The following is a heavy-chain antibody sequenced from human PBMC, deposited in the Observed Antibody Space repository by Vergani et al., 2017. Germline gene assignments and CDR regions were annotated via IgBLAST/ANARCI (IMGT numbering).Heavy chain of an antibody. CDR1: GFSFRNAW. CDR2: ISGSGGST. CDR3: AKANPRNSGYEYLYYYHAMDV. D-gene: IGHD5-12*01. J-gene: IGHJ6*02. V-gene: IGHV3-23*04. Sequence: EVQLVESGGGIVKPGGSLRLSCVASGFSFRNAWMNWVRQAPGKGLEWVSGISGSGGSTYYAGSVKGRFTISRDSSKNTLYLQMNSLSAGDTAVYYCAKANPRNSGYEYLYYYHAMDVWGQGTTVTVSS.